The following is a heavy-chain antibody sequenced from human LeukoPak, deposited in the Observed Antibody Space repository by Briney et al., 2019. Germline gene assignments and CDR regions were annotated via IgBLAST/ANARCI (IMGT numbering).Heavy chain of an antibody. D-gene: IGHD3-22*01. J-gene: IGHJ4*02. CDR3: ARDQNYDDSSGYYGIDC. Sequence: GASVKVSCKASGYTFTGYYMDWVRQAPGQGLEWMGWINPNSGGTNYAQKFQDRVTMTRDTSISTAYMELSRLRSDDTAVYYCARDQNYDDSSGYYGIDCWGQGTLVTVSS. CDR1: GYTFTGYY. V-gene: IGHV1-2*02. CDR2: INPNSGGT.